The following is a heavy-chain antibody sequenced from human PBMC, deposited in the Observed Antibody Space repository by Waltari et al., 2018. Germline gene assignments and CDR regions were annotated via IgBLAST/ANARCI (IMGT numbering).Heavy chain of an antibody. Sequence: QVHLQQWGSRLLKPSATLSPTCAVYGWSFCAFYWSWDRQPPGEGPEWIGENNHSGNTNYNPSLKSRVTISLDPSKNQFSLKLSSVTAADTAVYYCARDPSGKNFDYWGQGTLVTVSS. CDR2: NNHSGNT. CDR1: GWSFCAFY. CDR3: ARDPSGKNFDY. D-gene: IGHD6-25*01. V-gene: IGHV4-34*01. J-gene: IGHJ4*02.